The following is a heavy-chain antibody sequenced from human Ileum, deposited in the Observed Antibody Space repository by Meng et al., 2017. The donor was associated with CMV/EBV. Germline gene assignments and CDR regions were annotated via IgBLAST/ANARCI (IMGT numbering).Heavy chain of an antibody. D-gene: IGHD4-17*01. CDR1: GFTFSRYT. CDR3: AGVAYDYGDRHFAY. Sequence: ESLKISCTASGFTFSRYTMHWVRQAPGKGLEWVSSISSTGSFIKYADSVEGRFTISRDNARTSVYLQMNSLRAEDTAVYYCAGVAYDYGDRHFAYWGQGA. J-gene: IGHJ4*02. V-gene: IGHV3-21*01. CDR2: ISSTGSFI.